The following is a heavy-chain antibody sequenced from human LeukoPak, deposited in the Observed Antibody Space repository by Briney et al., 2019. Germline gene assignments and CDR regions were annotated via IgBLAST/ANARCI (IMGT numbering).Heavy chain of an antibody. J-gene: IGHJ4*02. CDR1: GFTFSDYY. D-gene: IGHD3-3*01. CDR2: ISSSGSTI. CDR3: AKDLKRFLEWFSYFDY. Sequence: GGSLRLSCAASGFTFSDYYMSWIRQAPGKGLEWVSYISSSGSTIYYADSVKGRFTISRDNAKNSLYLQMNSLRAEDTAVYYCAKDLKRFLEWFSYFDYWGQGTLVTVSS. V-gene: IGHV3-11*04.